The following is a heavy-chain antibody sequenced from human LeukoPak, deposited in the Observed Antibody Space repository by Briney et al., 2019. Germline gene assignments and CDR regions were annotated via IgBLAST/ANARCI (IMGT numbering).Heavy chain of an antibody. CDR2: IRSKAYGGTT. V-gene: IGHV3-49*03. J-gene: IGHJ4*02. CDR1: GFTFGDYA. Sequence: GGSLILSCTASGFTFGDYAMSWFRQAPGKGLEWVGFIRSKAYGGTTEYAASVKGRFTISRDDSKSIAYLQMNSLKTEDTAVYYCTSEWGYDFWSGYSAFGRFAYWGQGTLVTVSS. CDR3: TSEWGYDFWSGYSAFGRFAY. D-gene: IGHD3-3*01.